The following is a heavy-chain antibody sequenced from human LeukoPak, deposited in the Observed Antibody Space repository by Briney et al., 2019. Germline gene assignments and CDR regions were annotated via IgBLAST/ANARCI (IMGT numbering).Heavy chain of an antibody. Sequence: GGSLRLSCVVSGFTFSSYAMSWVRQAPGKGLEWVSGISGSGGSTYYADSVKGRFTISRDNTKNTLYLQMNSLRAEDTAVYYCAKVVVPAAMQPMDVWGKGTTVTISS. CDR3: AKVVVPAAMQPMDV. V-gene: IGHV3-23*01. CDR2: ISGSGGST. J-gene: IGHJ6*03. D-gene: IGHD2-2*01. CDR1: GFTFSSYA.